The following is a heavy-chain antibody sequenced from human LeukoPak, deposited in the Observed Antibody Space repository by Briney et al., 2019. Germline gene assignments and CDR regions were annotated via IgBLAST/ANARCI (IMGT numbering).Heavy chain of an antibody. V-gene: IGHV4-34*01. CDR2: INHSGST. Sequence: PSETLSLTCAVYGGPFSGYYWSWIRQPPGKGLEWIGEINHSGSTNYTPSLKSRVTMSVDTSKNQFSLKLSSVTAADTAVYYCARDLSYDSSGVWGQGTLVTVSS. CDR1: GGPFSGYY. D-gene: IGHD3-22*01. CDR3: ARDLSYDSSGV. J-gene: IGHJ4*02.